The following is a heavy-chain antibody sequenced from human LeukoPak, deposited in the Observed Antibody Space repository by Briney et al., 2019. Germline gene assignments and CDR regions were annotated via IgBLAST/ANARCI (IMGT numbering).Heavy chain of an antibody. Sequence: SETLSLTCTVSGGSISSYYWSWIRQPPGKGLEWIGYIYYSGSTNYNPSLKSRVTISVDTSKNQFSLKLSSVTAADTAVYYCARDSPKEDFIGYGMDVWGQGTTVTVSS. D-gene: IGHD3-3*01. CDR1: GGSISSYY. V-gene: IGHV4-59*01. J-gene: IGHJ6*02. CDR2: IYYSGST. CDR3: ARDSPKEDFIGYGMDV.